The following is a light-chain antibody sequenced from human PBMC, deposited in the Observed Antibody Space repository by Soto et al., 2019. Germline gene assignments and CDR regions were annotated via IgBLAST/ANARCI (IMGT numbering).Light chain of an antibody. CDR1: QSVSSN. V-gene: IGKV3-15*01. CDR3: QQYNNWPRT. J-gene: IGKJ1*01. CDR2: GAS. Sequence: EIVMTQSPATLSVSPGERATLSCRASQSVSSNLAWYQQKPGQAPRLLIYGASTRATGIPARFSGSGSGTEFTLTISGLQSEDFAVYYCQQYNNWPRTLGQGTKVEIK.